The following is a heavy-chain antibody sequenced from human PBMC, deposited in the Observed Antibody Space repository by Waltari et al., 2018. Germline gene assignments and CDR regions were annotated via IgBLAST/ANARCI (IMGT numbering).Heavy chain of an antibody. V-gene: IGHV4-59*01. D-gene: IGHD6-19*01. J-gene: IGHJ6*02. CDR3: ARAVNGWLYYYYYGMDV. Sequence: QVQLQESGPGLVKPSETLSLTCTVSGGSISSYYWSWIRQPPGKGLEWIGYIYYSGSTNYNPSLKSRVTISVDTSKNQFSLKLSSVTAADTAVYSCARAVNGWLYYYYYGMDVWGQGTTVTVSS. CDR1: GGSISSYY. CDR2: IYYSGST.